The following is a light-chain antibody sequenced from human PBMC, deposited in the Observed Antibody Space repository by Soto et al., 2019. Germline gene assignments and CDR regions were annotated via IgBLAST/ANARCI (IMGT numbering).Light chain of an antibody. CDR3: QESYTSPAVS. CDR1: QNIDNY. Sequence: DIQTTQSPSSLSASLGDRVTITCRASQNIDNYLNWYQLKPGKAPKLLIYATSTLQSGVPSRFSGSGSGTEFTLTISSLQAEDFATYFCQESYTSPAVSFGGGTKVEIK. V-gene: IGKV1-39*01. CDR2: ATS. J-gene: IGKJ4*01.